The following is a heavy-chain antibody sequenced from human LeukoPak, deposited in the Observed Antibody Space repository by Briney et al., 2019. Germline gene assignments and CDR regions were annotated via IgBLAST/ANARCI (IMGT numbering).Heavy chain of an antibody. Sequence: GSLRLSCAASGFTFSSYGMHWVRQAPGKGLEWVAVISYDGSNKYYADSVKGRFTISRDNSKNTLYLQMNSLRAEDTAVYYCANEYSSGWYHYWGQGTLVTVSS. CDR1: GFTFSSYG. D-gene: IGHD6-19*01. CDR3: ANEYSSGWYHY. J-gene: IGHJ4*02. CDR2: ISYDGSNK. V-gene: IGHV3-30*18.